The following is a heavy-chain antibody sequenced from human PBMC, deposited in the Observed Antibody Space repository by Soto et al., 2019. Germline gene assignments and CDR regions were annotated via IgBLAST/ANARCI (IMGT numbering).Heavy chain of an antibody. CDR1: GGSFSGYY. J-gene: IGHJ4*02. CDR3: VGRLSSVYNYFDS. CDR2: INHSGST. D-gene: IGHD3-16*01. V-gene: IGHV4-34*01. Sequence: PSETLSLTCAVYGGSFSGYYWSWIRQPPGKGLEWIGEINHSGSTNYNPSLKSRVTISVDTSKNQFSLKLSSVTAADTAVYYCVGRLSSVYNYFDSWGQGTLVTVSS.